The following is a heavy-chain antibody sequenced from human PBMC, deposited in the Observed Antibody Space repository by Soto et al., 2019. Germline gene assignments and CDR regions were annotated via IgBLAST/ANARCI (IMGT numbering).Heavy chain of an antibody. CDR1: GYSFNSYW. D-gene: IGHD5-18*01. CDR3: ASLGYSYGNGMDV. Sequence: GESLKISCKGSGYSFNSYWIGWVRQMPGKGLEWMGIIYPGDSDTKYSPSFQGQVTISADKSISTAYLQWSSLKASDTAMYYCASLGYSYGNGMDVWGQGTTVTVS. V-gene: IGHV5-51*01. CDR2: IYPGDSDT. J-gene: IGHJ6*02.